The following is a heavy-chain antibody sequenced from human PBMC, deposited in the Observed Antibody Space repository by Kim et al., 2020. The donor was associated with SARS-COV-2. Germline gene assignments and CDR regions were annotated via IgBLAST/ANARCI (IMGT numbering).Heavy chain of an antibody. CDR1: GFTFCSYA. D-gene: IGHD3-10*01. CDR3: ARNRSFDAFDI. V-gene: IGHV3-30*04. Sequence: GGSLRLSCAASGFTFCSYAMHWVRQAPGKGLEWVAVISYDGSNKYYADSVKGRFTISRDNSMNTLYLQMNSLRTEDTAVYYCARNRSFDAFDIWGQGTTATVSS. J-gene: IGHJ3*02. CDR2: ISYDGSNK.